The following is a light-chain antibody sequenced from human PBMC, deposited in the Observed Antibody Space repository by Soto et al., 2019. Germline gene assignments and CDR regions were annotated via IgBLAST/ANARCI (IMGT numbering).Light chain of an antibody. V-gene: IGLV2-23*02. CDR3: CSYAGRRASYV. Sequence: QSVLTQPASVSGSPGQSITISCTGSSSDVGGYALVSWYQQHPGQAPKLIIYEVTKRPSGVSSRFSASRSGLTASLTISGLQPEDAADYFCCSYAGRRASYVFGTGTKATVL. J-gene: IGLJ1*01. CDR1: SSDVGGYAL. CDR2: EVT.